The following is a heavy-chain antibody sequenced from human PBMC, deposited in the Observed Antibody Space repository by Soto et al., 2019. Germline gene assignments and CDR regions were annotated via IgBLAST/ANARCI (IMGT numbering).Heavy chain of an antibody. CDR1: GDSVSSYSAA. J-gene: IGHJ5*02. CDR2: TYYRSRFFS. Sequence: QTRSLPCAISGDSVSSYSAAWNWIRQSPSGGLEWLGRTYYRSRFFSDYAESVKSRIIINPDTSKNQFSLQLKSVTPEDTAVYYCVRDRYSSSGWFDPWGQGTPVTVSS. V-gene: IGHV6-1*01. D-gene: IGHD3-10*01. CDR3: VRDRYSSSGWFDP.